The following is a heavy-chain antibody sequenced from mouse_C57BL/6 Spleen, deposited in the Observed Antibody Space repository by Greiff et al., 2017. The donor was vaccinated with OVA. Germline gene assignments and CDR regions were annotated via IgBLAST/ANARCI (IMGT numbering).Heavy chain of an antibody. CDR2: INPSDSDT. J-gene: IGHJ3*01. CDR1: GYTFTSYW. CDR3: AIRVWFAY. V-gene: IGHV1-74*01. Sequence: QVQLQQPGAELVKPGASVKVSCKASGYTFTSYWMHWVKQRPGQGLEWIGRINPSDSDTNYNPKFKGKATLTVDKSSSTAYMQLSSLTSEDSAVYYCAIRVWFAYWGQGTLVTVSA.